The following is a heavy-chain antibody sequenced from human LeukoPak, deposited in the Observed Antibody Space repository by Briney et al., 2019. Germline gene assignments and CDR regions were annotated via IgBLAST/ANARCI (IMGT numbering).Heavy chain of an antibody. J-gene: IGHJ4*02. CDR3: TRRRVTYSNSSGRSRYYFDY. CDR2: IYPGDSDR. V-gene: IGHV5-51*01. CDR1: GYTFSTYW. Sequence: GESLKISCKGSGYTFSTYWIGWVRQMPGKGLEWMVIIYPGDSDRRYSPSFQGQVTMSADKSISTAYLQWSSLKASDTAMYFCTRRRVTYSNSSGRSRYYFDYWGQGTLVTVSS. D-gene: IGHD6-6*01.